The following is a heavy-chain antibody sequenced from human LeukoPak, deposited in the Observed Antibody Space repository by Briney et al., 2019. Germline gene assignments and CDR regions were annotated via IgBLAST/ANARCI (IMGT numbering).Heavy chain of an antibody. Sequence: GGSLRLSCAASGFTFSSYAMHWVRQAPGKGLEWVAVISYDGSNKYYADSVKGRFTISRDNSKNTLYLQMNSLRAEDTAVYYCTTSGGLLLEWLSGRSWGQGTLVTVSS. J-gene: IGHJ5*02. CDR2: ISYDGSNK. CDR3: TTSGGLLLEWLSGRS. V-gene: IGHV3-30-3*01. CDR1: GFTFSSYA. D-gene: IGHD3-3*01.